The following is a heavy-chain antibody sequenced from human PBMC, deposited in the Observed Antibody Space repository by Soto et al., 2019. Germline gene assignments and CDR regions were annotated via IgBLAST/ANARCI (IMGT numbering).Heavy chain of an antibody. CDR2: IIPIFGIA. V-gene: IGHV1-69*10. D-gene: IGHD6-6*01. CDR1: GGTFSSYA. J-gene: IGHJ2*01. Sequence: ASVKVSCKASGGTFSSYAISWVRQAPGQGLEWMGGIIPIFGIANYAQKFQGRVTITADKSTSTAYMELSSLRSEDTAVYYCARDHFVHSSSSWYFDLWGRGTLVTVSS. CDR3: ARDHFVHSSSSWYFDL.